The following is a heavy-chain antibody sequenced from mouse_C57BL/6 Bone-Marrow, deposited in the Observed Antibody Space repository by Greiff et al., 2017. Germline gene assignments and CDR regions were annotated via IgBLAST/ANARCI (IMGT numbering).Heavy chain of an antibody. CDR3: ARTGLGRSYYFDY. Sequence: VQLQQPGAELVKPGASVKLSCKASGYTFTSYWMHWVKQRPGQGLEWIGMIHPNSGSTNYNEKFKSKATLTVDKSSSTAYMQLSSLTSEDSAVYYCARTGLGRSYYFDYWGQGTTLTVSS. CDR2: IHPNSGST. CDR1: GYTFTSYW. D-gene: IGHD4-1*01. V-gene: IGHV1-64*01. J-gene: IGHJ2*01.